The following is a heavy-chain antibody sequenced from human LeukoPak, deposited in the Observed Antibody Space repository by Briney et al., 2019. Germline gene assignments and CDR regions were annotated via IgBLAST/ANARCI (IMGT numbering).Heavy chain of an antibody. J-gene: IGHJ4*02. CDR2: VRYSGSDT. CDR1: GFTFSSSTFGSYT. CDR3: AKTSREKSNYDSPFDY. D-gene: IGHD4-11*01. Sequence: GGSLRLSCATSGFTFSSSTFGSYTMDWVRQAPGKGLEWVSAVRYSGSDTYYTESVKGRFTISRDNSKNTLYLQMNSLRADDSAIYYCAKTSREKSNYDSPFDYWGQGTLVTVSS. V-gene: IGHV3-23*01.